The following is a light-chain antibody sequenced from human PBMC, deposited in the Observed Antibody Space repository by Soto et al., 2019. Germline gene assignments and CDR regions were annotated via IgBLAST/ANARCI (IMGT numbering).Light chain of an antibody. V-gene: IGLV2-14*03. J-gene: IGLJ2*01. CDR2: DVT. Sequence: QSALTQPASVSGSPGQSITISCTGTSSDVGGYNHVSWYQQHPGKAPKLMIYDVTDRPSGVSNRFSGSKSGNTASLAISGLQAEDEADYYGNSYTSTNTLVFGGGTQLTVL. CDR3: NSYTSTNTLV. CDR1: SSDVGGYNH.